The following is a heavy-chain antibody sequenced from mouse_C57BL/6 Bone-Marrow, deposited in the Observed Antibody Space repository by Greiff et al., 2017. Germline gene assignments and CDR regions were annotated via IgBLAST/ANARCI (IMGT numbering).Heavy chain of an antibody. Sequence: QVQLQQPGAELVRPGSSVKLSCKASGYTFTSYWMHWVKQRPIQGLEWIGNIDPSDSETHYNQKFKDKATLTVDKSSSTAYMQLSSLTSEDSAVYYCARSYYSGGFAYWGQGTLVTVSA. CDR2: IDPSDSET. V-gene: IGHV1-52*01. CDR3: ARSYYSGGFAY. D-gene: IGHD2-12*01. CDR1: GYTFTSYW. J-gene: IGHJ3*01.